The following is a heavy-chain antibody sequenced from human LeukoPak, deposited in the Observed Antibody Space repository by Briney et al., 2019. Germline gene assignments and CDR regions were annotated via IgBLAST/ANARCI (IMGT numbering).Heavy chain of an antibody. CDR2: IYYSGST. V-gene: IGHV4-59*08. D-gene: IGHD1-26*01. J-gene: IGHJ4*02. CDR3: VRHEASGSYLYYFDY. CDR1: GGSISSYY. Sequence: SETLSLTCTVSGGSISSYYWSWIRQTPGKGLEWIGYIYYSGSTNYNPSLKSRVTISVDTSKNQFSLKLSPVTAADTALYFCVRHEASGSYLYYFDYWGQGTLVTVSS.